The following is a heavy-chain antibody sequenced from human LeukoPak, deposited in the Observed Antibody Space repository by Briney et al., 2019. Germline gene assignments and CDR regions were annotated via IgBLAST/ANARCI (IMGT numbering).Heavy chain of an antibody. D-gene: IGHD3-22*01. CDR1: GFTFSSYW. CDR2: INGDGSST. J-gene: IGHJ4*02. Sequence: PGGSLRLSCAASGFTFSSYWMNWVRQAPGKGLVWVSRINGDGSSTYYADSVKGRFTISRDNSKNTLYLQMNSLRAEDTAVYYCARRGGSSGYYFFDYWGQGTLVTVSS. V-gene: IGHV3-74*01. CDR3: ARRGGSSGYYFFDY.